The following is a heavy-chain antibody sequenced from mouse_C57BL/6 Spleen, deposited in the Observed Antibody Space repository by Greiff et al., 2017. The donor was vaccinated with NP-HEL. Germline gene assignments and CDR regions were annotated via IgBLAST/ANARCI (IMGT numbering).Heavy chain of an antibody. Sequence: VKLQQPGAELVKPGASVKLSCKASGYTFTSYWMQWVKQRPGQGLEWIGEIDPSDSYTNYNQKFKGKATLTVDTSSSTAYMQLSSLTSEDSAVYYCARGGTTVVPFAYWGQGTLVTVSA. D-gene: IGHD1-1*01. CDR2: IDPSDSYT. V-gene: IGHV1-50*01. J-gene: IGHJ3*01. CDR3: ARGGTTVVPFAY. CDR1: GYTFTSYW.